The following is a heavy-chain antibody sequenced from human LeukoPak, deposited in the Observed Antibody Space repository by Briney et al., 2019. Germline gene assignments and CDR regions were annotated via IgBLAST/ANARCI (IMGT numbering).Heavy chain of an antibody. J-gene: IGHJ4*02. D-gene: IGHD3-10*01. V-gene: IGHV1-46*01. CDR2: INPSGGST. Sequence: GASVKVSCKASGYTFTSYYMHWVRQAPGQGLEWMGIINPSGGSTSYAQKFQGRVTMTRDTSTSTVYMELSSLRSEDTAVYYCARDGTMVRGPGNYFDYWGQGTLVTVSS. CDR3: ARDGTMVRGPGNYFDY. CDR1: GYTFTSYY.